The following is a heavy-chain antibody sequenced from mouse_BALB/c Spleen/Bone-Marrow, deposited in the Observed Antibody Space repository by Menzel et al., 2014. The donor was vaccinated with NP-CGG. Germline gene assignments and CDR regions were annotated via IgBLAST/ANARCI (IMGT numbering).Heavy chain of an antibody. D-gene: IGHD4-1*01. J-gene: IGHJ2*01. Sequence: VQLQESGSVLVRPGASVKLSCKASGYTFTSSWMHWAKQRPGQGLEWIGEIHPNSGNTYYNEKFKGKASLTVDTSSSTAYVDLSGLTSEDSAVYYCARELGRGYYFDYWGQGTTLTVSS. CDR2: IHPNSGNT. CDR1: GYTFTSSW. CDR3: ARELGRGYYFDY. V-gene: IGHV1S130*01.